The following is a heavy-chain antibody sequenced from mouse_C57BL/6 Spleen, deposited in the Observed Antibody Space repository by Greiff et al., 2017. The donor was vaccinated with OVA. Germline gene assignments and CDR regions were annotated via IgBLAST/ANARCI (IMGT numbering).Heavy chain of an antibody. CDR1: GYTFTSYW. V-gene: IGHV1-74*01. CDR3: AIFEGNYYFDY. J-gene: IGHJ2*01. CDR2: LHPSDSDT. D-gene: IGHD2-1*01. Sequence: QVQLQQPGAELVKPGASVKVSCKASGYTFTSYWMHWVKQRPGQGLEWIGRLHPSDSDTNYNQKFKGKATLTVDKSSSTAYMQLSSLTSDDSAVYTCAIFEGNYYFDYWGQGTPLTVSS.